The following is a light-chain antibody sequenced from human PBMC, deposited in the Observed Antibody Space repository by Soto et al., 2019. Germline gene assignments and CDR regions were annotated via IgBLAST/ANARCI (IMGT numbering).Light chain of an antibody. Sequence: QSVLTQPASVSGCPGQSITISCTGTSSDVGGYNYVSWYQQHPGKAPKLMIYEVSNRPSGVSNRFSGSKSGNTASLTISGLQDEDEADYYCSSYTSSSTTYVFGTGTKVTVL. CDR2: EVS. CDR3: SSYTSSSTTYV. V-gene: IGLV2-14*01. J-gene: IGLJ1*01. CDR1: SSDVGGYNY.